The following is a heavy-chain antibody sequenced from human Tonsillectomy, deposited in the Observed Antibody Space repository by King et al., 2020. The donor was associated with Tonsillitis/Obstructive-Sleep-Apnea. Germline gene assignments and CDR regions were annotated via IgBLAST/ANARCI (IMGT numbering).Heavy chain of an antibody. V-gene: IGHV3-20*04. CDR3: ARDPGYCSSTSCYGVDY. CDR1: GFTFDDYG. J-gene: IGHJ4*02. CDR2: INWNGGST. Sequence: VQLVESGGGVVRPGGSLRLSCAASGFTFDDYGMSWVRQAPGKGLEWVAGINWNGGSTGYADSVKGRFTISRDNAKNSLYLQMNSLRAEDTALYYCARDPGYCSSTSCYGVDYWGQETLVTVSS. D-gene: IGHD2-2*01.